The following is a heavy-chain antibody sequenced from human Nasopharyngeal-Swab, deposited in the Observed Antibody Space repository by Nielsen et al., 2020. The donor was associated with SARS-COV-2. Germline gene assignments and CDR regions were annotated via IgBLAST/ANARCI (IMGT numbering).Heavy chain of an antibody. D-gene: IGHD3-22*01. V-gene: IGHV4-34*01. Sequence: VRQMPGKGLEWIGEFNHSGSTNYNPSLKSRVTISVDTSKNQFSLKLSSVAAADTAVYYCARGSLVVVTIAPFDYWSQGTLVTVSS. CDR2: FNHSGST. CDR3: ARGSLVVVTIAPFDY. J-gene: IGHJ4*02.